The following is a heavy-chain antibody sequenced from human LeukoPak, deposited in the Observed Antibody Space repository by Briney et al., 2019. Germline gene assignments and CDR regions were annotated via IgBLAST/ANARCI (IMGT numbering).Heavy chain of an antibody. Sequence: HGESLKISCKGSGYSFTSYWIGWVRQMPGKGLEWMGIIYPGDSDTRYSPSFQGQVTISADKSISTAYLQWSSLKASDTAMYYCAKPYDTSGTYWAPFDFWGQGTLVTVSS. CDR2: IYPGDSDT. D-gene: IGHD3-22*01. CDR3: AKPYDTSGTYWAPFDF. CDR1: GYSFTSYW. J-gene: IGHJ4*02. V-gene: IGHV5-51*01.